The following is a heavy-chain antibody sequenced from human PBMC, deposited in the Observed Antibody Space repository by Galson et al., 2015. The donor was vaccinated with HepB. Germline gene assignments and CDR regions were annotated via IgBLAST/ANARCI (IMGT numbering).Heavy chain of an antibody. J-gene: IGHJ3*02. CDR1: GGSISSSSYY. D-gene: IGHD3-9*01. CDR2: IYYSGST. V-gene: IGHV4-39*07. Sequence: TLSLTCTVSGGSISSSSYYWGWIRQPPGKGLEWIGSIYYSGSTYYNPSLKSRVTISVDTSKNQFSLKLSSVTAADTAVYYCARDWANILTGYGPGVAFDIWGQGTMVTVSS. CDR3: ARDWANILTGYGPGVAFDI.